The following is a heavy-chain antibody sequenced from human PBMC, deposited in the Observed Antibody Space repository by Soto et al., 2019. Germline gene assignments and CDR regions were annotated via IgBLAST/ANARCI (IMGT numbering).Heavy chain of an antibody. CDR3: ARVFGSGGMDV. CDR1: GGSISSGGYY. Sequence: QVQLQESGPGLVKPSQTLSLTCTVSGGSISSGGYYWSWIRQHPGKGLEWIGYIYYSGSTYYNPSIKRQVTIAVDTSKNQFSLVLIFVTAADTAAYYCARVFGSGGMDVWGQGTTVTVSS. V-gene: IGHV4-31*01. D-gene: IGHD3-3*01. J-gene: IGHJ6*02. CDR2: IYYSGST.